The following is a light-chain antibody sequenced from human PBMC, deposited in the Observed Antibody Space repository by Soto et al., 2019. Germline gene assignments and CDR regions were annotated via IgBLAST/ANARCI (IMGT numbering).Light chain of an antibody. Sequence: EIFVAQSPAPLSLSPGERATLSCRASQSVSSNLAWYQQKPGQAPRLLIYGASTRATGIPARFSGSGSGTEFTLTISSLQSEDFAVYYCQQYNNWPPITFGQGTRLEIK. CDR3: QQYNNWPPIT. V-gene: IGKV3-15*01. CDR2: GAS. CDR1: QSVSSN. J-gene: IGKJ5*01.